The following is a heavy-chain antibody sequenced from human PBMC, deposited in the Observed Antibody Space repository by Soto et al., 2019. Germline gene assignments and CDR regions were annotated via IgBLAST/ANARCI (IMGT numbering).Heavy chain of an antibody. CDR3: ARLKFYDFWSGYYNSAYFDF. V-gene: IGHV4-39*01. D-gene: IGHD3-3*01. CDR1: GGSIRSSSYY. CDR2: IYYSGST. Sequence: LETQPHTCSVSGGSIRSSSYYWGWISKPPGKGLEWIGSIYYSGSTYYNPSLKSRGTISVDTSKNQFSLKLSSVTAADPAVYYSARLKFYDFWSGYYNSAYFDFWGQGTLVTVSS. J-gene: IGHJ4*02.